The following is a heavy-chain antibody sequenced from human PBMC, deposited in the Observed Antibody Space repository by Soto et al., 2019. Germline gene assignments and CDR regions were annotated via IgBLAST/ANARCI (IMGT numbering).Heavy chain of an antibody. CDR2: INSEGSSM. J-gene: IGHJ5*02. CDR1: GFSFSNYW. V-gene: IGHV3-74*01. Sequence: PGGSLRLSCVASGFSFSNYWMHWVRQVPGKGLVWVSRINSEGSSMSYADAVKGRFTIIRDNAQNTLHLQMNSLRAEDTAVYYCARDVNFRSGSCPHLWGQGTLVTVSS. CDR3: ARDVNFRSGSCPHL. D-gene: IGHD3-10*01.